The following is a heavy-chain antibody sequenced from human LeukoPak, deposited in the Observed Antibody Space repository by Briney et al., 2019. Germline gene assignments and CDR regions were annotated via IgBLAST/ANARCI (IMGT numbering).Heavy chain of an antibody. V-gene: IGHV1-2*02. CDR2: INPNSGGT. CDR3: AREGFFGELLFEIVWFDP. CDR1: GYTFTGYY. J-gene: IGHJ5*02. Sequence: ASVKVSCKASGYTFTGYYMHWVRQAPGQGLEWMGWINPNSGGTNYAQKFQGRVTMTRDTSISTAYMELSRLRSDDTAVYYCAREGFFGELLFEIVWFDPWGQGTLVTVSS. D-gene: IGHD3-10*01.